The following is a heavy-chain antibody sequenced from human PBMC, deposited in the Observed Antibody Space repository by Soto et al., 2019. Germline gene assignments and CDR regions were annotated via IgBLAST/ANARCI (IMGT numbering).Heavy chain of an antibody. CDR3: AADSSGYYGFDY. Sequence: SLKVSCKASGFTFTSYAVQWVRQARGQRLEWIGWIVVGSGNTNYAQKFQERVTITRDMSTSTAYMELSSLRSEDTAVYYCAADSSGYYGFDYWGQGTLVTVSS. J-gene: IGHJ4*02. CDR2: IVVGSGNT. CDR1: GFTFTSYA. D-gene: IGHD3-22*01. V-gene: IGHV1-58*01.